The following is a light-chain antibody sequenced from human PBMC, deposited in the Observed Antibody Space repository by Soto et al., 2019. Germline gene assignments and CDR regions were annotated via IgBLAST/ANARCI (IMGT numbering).Light chain of an antibody. J-gene: IGLJ2*01. Sequence: QSVLTQPPSVSGAPGQRVTISCTGSSSNIGAGYDVHWYQQFPGTTPKFLIYGNTNRPSGVPDRFSASKSGTSASLDITGLQAEDEAEYFCQSYDSSLTVVFGGGTKVTAL. CDR3: QSYDSSLTVV. V-gene: IGLV1-40*01. CDR1: SSNIGAGYD. CDR2: GNT.